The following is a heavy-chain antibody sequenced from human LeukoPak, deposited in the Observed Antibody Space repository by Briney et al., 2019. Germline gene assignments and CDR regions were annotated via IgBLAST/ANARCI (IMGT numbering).Heavy chain of an antibody. J-gene: IGHJ4*02. CDR1: GFTFSDYD. Sequence: GGSLRLSCAASGFTFSDYDMSWIRQAPGKGLEWVSYISSSGSTIYYADSVKGRFTISRDNAKNSLYLQMNSLRAEDTAVYYCARRSPESIAAEYYFDYWGQGTLVTVSS. V-gene: IGHV3-11*01. D-gene: IGHD6-13*01. CDR2: ISSSGSTI. CDR3: ARRSPESIAAEYYFDY.